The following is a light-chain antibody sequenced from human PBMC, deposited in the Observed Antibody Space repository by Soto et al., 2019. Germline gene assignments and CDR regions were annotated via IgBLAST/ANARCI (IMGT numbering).Light chain of an antibody. J-gene: IGKJ4*01. CDR3: LQYNVYPLS. V-gene: IGKV1-5*03. CDR1: QNINRW. CDR2: KAS. Sequence: DIQMTQTPSTLSASVGDRVTITCRASQNINRWLAWYQQRPGKAPNLLIHKASTLEVGVPSRFSGSASGPEFTLTISSLQRDDFAVYFCLQYNVYPLSFGGGTKVEIK.